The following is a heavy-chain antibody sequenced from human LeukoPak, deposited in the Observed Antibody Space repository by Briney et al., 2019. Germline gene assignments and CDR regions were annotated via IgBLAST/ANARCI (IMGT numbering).Heavy chain of an antibody. D-gene: IGHD1-26*01. CDR1: GGSFSGYY. J-gene: IGHJ5*02. V-gene: IGHV4-34*01. Sequence: PSETLSLTCAVYGGSFSGYYWSWIRQPPGKGREWIGEINHSGSTNYNPSLKSRVTISVDTSKNQFSLKLSSVTAADTAVYYCARGRRGAATNNWFDPWGQATLVTVSS. CDR3: ARGRRGAATNNWFDP. CDR2: INHSGST.